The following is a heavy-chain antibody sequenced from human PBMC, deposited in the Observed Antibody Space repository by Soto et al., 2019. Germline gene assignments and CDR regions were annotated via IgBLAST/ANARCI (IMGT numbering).Heavy chain of an antibody. J-gene: IGHJ3*02. CDR1: GGSFSGYY. V-gene: IGHV4-34*01. Sequence: QVQLQQWGAGLLKPSETLSLTCAVYGGSFSGYYWSWIRQPPGKGLEWIGEINHSGSTNYNPSLKSRFTISVDTSKNQFSLKLSSVTAADTAVYYCATRREGYGDYVPAFDIWGQGTMVTVSS. D-gene: IGHD4-17*01. CDR2: INHSGST. CDR3: ATRREGYGDYVPAFDI.